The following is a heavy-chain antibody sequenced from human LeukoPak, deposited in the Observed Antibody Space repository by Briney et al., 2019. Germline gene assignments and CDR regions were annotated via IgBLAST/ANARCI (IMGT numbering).Heavy chain of an antibody. CDR2: ISYIGST. D-gene: IGHD5-24*01. V-gene: IGHV4-59*01. Sequence: SETLSLTCTVSGGSISSYYGSWIRQPPGKGLEWIGYISYIGSTNYNPSLKSRVTISVDTSKNQFSLKLSSVTAADTAVYYCAREPEMGWFDPWGQGTLVTVSS. CDR3: AREPEMGWFDP. CDR1: GGSISSYY. J-gene: IGHJ5*02.